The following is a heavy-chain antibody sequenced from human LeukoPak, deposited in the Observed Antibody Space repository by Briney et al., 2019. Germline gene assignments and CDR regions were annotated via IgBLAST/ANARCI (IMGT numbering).Heavy chain of an antibody. Sequence: PSETLSLTCTVSGGSISSYYWSWIRQPPGKGLEWIGYIYYSGSTNNNPSLKSRVTISVDTSKNQFSLKLSSVTAADTAVYYCARDKGTSGWFDPWGQGTLVTVSS. CDR2: IYYSGST. D-gene: IGHD3/OR15-3a*01. CDR3: ARDKGTSGWFDP. J-gene: IGHJ5*02. V-gene: IGHV4-59*01. CDR1: GGSISSYY.